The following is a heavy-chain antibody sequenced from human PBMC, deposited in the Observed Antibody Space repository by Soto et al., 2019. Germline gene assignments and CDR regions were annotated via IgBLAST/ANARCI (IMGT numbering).Heavy chain of an antibody. V-gene: IGHV1-8*01. CDR1: GYTIISYN. J-gene: IGHJ4*02. D-gene: IGHD6-6*01. CDR2: MNPKTGNT. Sequence: ASVKVSCKTSGYTIISYNINWLRQAPGQGLEWLGWMNPKTGNTGYVQKFQGRITMTGNASISTAYMELNSLRSEDTAVYYCARSYCIYSSSSPLLIGWWGQGTLLTVSS. CDR3: ARSYCIYSSSSPLLIGW.